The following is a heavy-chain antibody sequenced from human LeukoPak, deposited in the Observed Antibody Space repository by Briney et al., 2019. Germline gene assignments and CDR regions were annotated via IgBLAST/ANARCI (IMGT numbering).Heavy chain of an antibody. CDR3: AREYPGIAAAGMTLFDY. Sequence: GGSLRLSCAASGFTFGDYYMSWIRQAPGKGLEWVSYISSSGSTIYYADSVKGRFTISRDNAKNSLYLQMNSLRAEDTAVYYCAREYPGIAAAGMTLFDYWGQGTLVTVSS. D-gene: IGHD6-13*01. CDR1: GFTFGDYY. CDR2: ISSSGSTI. J-gene: IGHJ4*02. V-gene: IGHV3-11*01.